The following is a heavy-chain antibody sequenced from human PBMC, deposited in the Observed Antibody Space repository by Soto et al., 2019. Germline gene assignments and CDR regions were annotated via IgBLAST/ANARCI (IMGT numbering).Heavy chain of an antibody. CDR2: VIPIFGTA. V-gene: IGHV1-69*01. D-gene: IGHD6-19*01. CDR3: ARYLEPGIAVAGLDY. CDR1: GGTFSSYA. Sequence: QVQLVQSGAEVKKPGSSVKVSCKASGGTFSSYAISWVLQAPGQGLEWMGGVIPIFGTANYAQKFQCRVTITADESTSTAYMELSSLRSEDTAVYYCARYLEPGIAVAGLDYCGQGTLVTVSS. J-gene: IGHJ4*02.